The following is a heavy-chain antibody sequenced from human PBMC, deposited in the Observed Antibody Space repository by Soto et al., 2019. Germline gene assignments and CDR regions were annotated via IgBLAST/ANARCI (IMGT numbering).Heavy chain of an antibody. Sequence: PSETLSLTCTVSGGSISSGGYYWSWIRQHPGKGLEWIGYIYYSGSTYYNPSLKSRVTISVDTSKNQFSLKLSSVTAADTAVYYCARWRVRWFDPWGQGTLVTVSS. CDR3: ARWRVRWFDP. J-gene: IGHJ5*02. CDR1: GGSISSGGYY. D-gene: IGHD1-1*01. V-gene: IGHV4-31*03. CDR2: IYYSGST.